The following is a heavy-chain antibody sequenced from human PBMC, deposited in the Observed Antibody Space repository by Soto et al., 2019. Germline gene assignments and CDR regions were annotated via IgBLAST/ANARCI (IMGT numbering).Heavy chain of an antibody. D-gene: IGHD3-10*01. Sequence: GGSLRLSCAASGFTFSSYDMHWVRQATGKGLEWVSAIGTAGDTYYPGSVKGRFTISRENAKNSLYLQMNSLRAGDTAVYYCARGVTMVRGVIIHYFDYWRQGTLVTVSS. CDR3: ARGVTMVRGVIIHYFDY. J-gene: IGHJ4*02. CDR1: GFTFSSYD. V-gene: IGHV3-13*04. CDR2: IGTAGDT.